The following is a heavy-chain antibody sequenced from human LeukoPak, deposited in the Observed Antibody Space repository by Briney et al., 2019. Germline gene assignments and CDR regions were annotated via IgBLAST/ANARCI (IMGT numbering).Heavy chain of an antibody. J-gene: IGHJ4*02. CDR3: ARGYGDYAYYFDY. Sequence: ASVKVSCKASGYTFTSYGISWVRQAPGQGLEWMGRINPNSGGTNYAQKFQGRVTMTRDTSISTAYMELSRLRSDDTAVYYCARGYGDYAYYFDYWGQGTLVTVSS. V-gene: IGHV1-2*06. CDR2: INPNSGGT. CDR1: GYTFTSYG. D-gene: IGHD4-17*01.